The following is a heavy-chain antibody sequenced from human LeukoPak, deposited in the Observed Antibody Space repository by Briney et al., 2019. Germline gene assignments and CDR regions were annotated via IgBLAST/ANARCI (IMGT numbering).Heavy chain of an antibody. J-gene: IGHJ5*01. CDR3: ANTRGNTIPYNWFDS. Sequence: GGSLRLSCVASGGFALSSSVLSWVRQAPGKGLEWVSVISISDGGTYYANSVKGRFTISRDNSRNTLYLQMNSLRVEDTAVYYCANTRGNTIPYNWFDSWGQGTLVTVSS. V-gene: IGHV3-23*01. CDR1: GGFALSSSV. D-gene: IGHD3-16*01. CDR2: ISISDGGT.